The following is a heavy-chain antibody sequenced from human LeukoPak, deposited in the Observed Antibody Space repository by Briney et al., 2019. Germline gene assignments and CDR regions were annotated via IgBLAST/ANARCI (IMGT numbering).Heavy chain of an antibody. Sequence: GRSLRLSCAAAGFAFDDYAMHWVRQAPGKGLEWVSGISWNSGSIGYADSVKGRCTISRDNAKNSLYLQMNSLRAEDTALYCCMSTSEFDPWGQGTLVTVSS. V-gene: IGHV3-9*01. J-gene: IGHJ5*02. CDR2: ISWNSGSI. CDR1: GFAFDDYA. CDR3: MSTSEFDP. D-gene: IGHD2-2*01.